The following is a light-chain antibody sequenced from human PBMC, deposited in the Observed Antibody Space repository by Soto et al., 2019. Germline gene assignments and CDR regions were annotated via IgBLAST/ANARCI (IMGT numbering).Light chain of an antibody. Sequence: QSALTQPASVSGSPGQSITISCTGTSSDVGAYNYVSWYQQYPGKAPKLMIYDVSNRPSGVSNRFSGSKSGNTASLTISGLQAEDEADYFCSSYTSSSTYVVFGGGTQLTVL. J-gene: IGLJ2*01. V-gene: IGLV2-14*01. CDR1: SSDVGAYNY. CDR3: SSYTSSSTYVV. CDR2: DVS.